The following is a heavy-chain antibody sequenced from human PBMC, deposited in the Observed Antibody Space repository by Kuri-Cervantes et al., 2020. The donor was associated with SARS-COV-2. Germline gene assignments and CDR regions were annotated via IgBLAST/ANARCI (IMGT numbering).Heavy chain of an antibody. D-gene: IGHD3-10*01. CDR1: GFTFSNAW. CDR2: ISSSSSYI. CDR3: ARDLAGGYGSGSEFDY. J-gene: IGHJ4*02. Sequence: GESLKISCAASGFTFSNAWMSWVRQAPGKGLEWVSSISSSSSYIYYADSVKGRFTISRDNAKNTLYLQMNSLRAEDTAVYYCARDLAGGYGSGSEFDYWGQGTLVTVSS. V-gene: IGHV3-21*01.